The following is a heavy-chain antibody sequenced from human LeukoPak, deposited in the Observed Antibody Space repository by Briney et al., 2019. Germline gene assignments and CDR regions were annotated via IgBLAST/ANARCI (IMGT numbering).Heavy chain of an antibody. D-gene: IGHD6-19*01. V-gene: IGHV4-59*01. J-gene: IGHJ4*02. Sequence: SETLSLTCTVSGGSISSYYWSWTRQPPGKGLEWIGHIYYTGSTNYNPSLKSRVTISVDASKNQFSLKLSSVTAADTAVYYCARAFSSGWYPYSIGGLWFDYWGQGTLVTVSS. CDR2: IYYTGST. CDR1: GGSISSYY. CDR3: ARAFSSGWYPYSIGGLWFDY.